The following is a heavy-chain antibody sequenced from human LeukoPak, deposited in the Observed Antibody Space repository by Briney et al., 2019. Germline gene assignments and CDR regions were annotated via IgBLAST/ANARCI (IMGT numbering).Heavy chain of an antibody. D-gene: IGHD5-18*01. V-gene: IGHV3-48*02. CDR1: GLTTWSYD. CDR2: ISRSSSTL. J-gene: IGHJ6*02. Sequence: QPGGSLRPSSAPSGLTTWSYDIVGGRQAPGKGLEWISYISRSSSTLYYADSVKGRFSISRDNAKNSLYLQMNSLRDDDTGIYYCAGGTTSTSHASYGTAGWGQGTTVTVSS. CDR3: AGGTTSTSHASYGTAG.